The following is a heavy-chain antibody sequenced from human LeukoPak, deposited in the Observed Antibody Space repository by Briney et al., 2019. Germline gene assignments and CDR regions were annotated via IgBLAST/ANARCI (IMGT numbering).Heavy chain of an antibody. J-gene: IGHJ3*02. V-gene: IGHV3-15*01. CDR3: TTHYGSGSVDAFDI. CDR2: IKSKTDGGTT. Sequence: GGSLRLSCAASGFTFSNAWMSWVRQAPGKGLEWVGRIKSKTDGGTTDYAAPVKGRFTISRDDSKNTLYLQMSSLKTEDTAVYYCTTHYGSGSVDAFDIWGQGTMVTVSS. D-gene: IGHD3-10*01. CDR1: GFTFSNAW.